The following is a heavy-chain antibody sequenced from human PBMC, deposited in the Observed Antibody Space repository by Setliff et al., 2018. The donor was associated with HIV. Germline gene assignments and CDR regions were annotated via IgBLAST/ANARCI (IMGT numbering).Heavy chain of an antibody. CDR2: INAGDDNT. D-gene: IGHD3-3*01. J-gene: IGHJ3*02. CDR3: ARVDGYDFWSGYYTPHAFDI. CDR1: GYTFSTNA. V-gene: IGHV1-3*01. Sequence: ASVKVSCKAFGYTFSTNAIHWVRQAPGQRLEWMGYINAGDDNTRYSEKFQGRVTITRDTSANTAYMELSSLRSEDTAVYYCARVDGYDFWSGYYTPHAFDIWGQGTMVTVSS.